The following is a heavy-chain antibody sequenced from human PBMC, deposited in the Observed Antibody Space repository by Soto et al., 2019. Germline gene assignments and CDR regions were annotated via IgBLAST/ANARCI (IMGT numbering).Heavy chain of an antibody. Sequence: QVQLVQSGAEVKKPGASVKVSCKASGYTFTSYGISWVRQAPGQGLEWMGWISAYNGNTNYAQKLQGRVTMTTDTSTSTAYMELRSLSSDDTAVYYCASSPSNYYGSGSFENWGQGTLVTVSS. CDR2: ISAYNGNT. CDR3: ASSPSNYYGSGSFEN. J-gene: IGHJ4*02. D-gene: IGHD3-10*01. V-gene: IGHV1-18*01. CDR1: GYTFTSYG.